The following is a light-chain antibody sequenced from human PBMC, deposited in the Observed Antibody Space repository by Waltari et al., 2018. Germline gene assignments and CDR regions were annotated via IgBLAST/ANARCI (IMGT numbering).Light chain of an antibody. CDR3: QKYGTLPAT. J-gene: IGKJ1*01. V-gene: IGKV3-20*01. CDR1: QSISRY. Sequence: EIMLTQSPGILSLSPGERATLSCRASQSISRYLAWYQQKPGQAPRLLIYEAASRATGIPDRFSGSGSGTDFSLTISRLEPEDSAVYYCQKYGTLPATFGQGTKVEIK. CDR2: EAA.